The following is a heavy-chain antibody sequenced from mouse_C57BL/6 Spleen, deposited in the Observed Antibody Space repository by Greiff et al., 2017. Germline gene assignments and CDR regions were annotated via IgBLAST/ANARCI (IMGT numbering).Heavy chain of an antibody. J-gene: IGHJ2*01. D-gene: IGHD4-1*01. Sequence: VQLQQPGAELVKPGASVKLSCKASGYTFTSYWMHWVKQRPGQGLEWIGMIHPNSGSTNYNEKFKSKATLTVDKSSSTAYMQLSSLTSEDSAVYYCARLTGKGYFDYWGQGTTLTVSS. CDR1: GYTFTSYW. CDR2: IHPNSGST. V-gene: IGHV1-64*01. CDR3: ARLTGKGYFDY.